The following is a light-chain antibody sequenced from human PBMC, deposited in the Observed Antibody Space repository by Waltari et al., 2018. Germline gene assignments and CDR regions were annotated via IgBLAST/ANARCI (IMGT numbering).Light chain of an antibody. Sequence: QSALPQPRTVSGTPGQSFTISCTGTSSAAGGYTFVPWYQQHPGKAPKFMIYDVSKRPSGVPDRFSGSKSGNTASLTISGLQAEDEAEYYCCSYAGDYTYVFGTGTKVTVL. V-gene: IGLV2-11*01. J-gene: IGLJ1*01. CDR3: CSYAGDYTYV. CDR1: SSAAGGYTF. CDR2: DVS.